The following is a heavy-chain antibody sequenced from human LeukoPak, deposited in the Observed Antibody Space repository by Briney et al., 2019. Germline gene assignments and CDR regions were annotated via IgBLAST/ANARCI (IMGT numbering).Heavy chain of an antibody. CDR3: ARDLGYYFDY. Sequence: SSVKVTFKASGCTFSSYAFNWVRQAPAQGLEWVGRIIPILGIASYAQKLQSRITITEDKSTSTAYMELSRLRSEDTAVYYCARDLGYYFDYWGQGTLVTVSS. J-gene: IGHJ4*02. CDR2: IIPILGIA. V-gene: IGHV1-69*04. CDR1: GCTFSSYA.